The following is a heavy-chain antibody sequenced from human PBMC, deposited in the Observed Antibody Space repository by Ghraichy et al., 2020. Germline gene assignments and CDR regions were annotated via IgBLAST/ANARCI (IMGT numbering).Heavy chain of an antibody. CDR3: ARHRVGYCSGGSCYQPEGGFDP. Sequence: SQTLSLTCTVSGGSISSSSYYWGWIRQPPGKGLEWIGSIYYSGSTYYNPSLKSRVTISVDTSKNQFSLKLSSVTAADTAVYYCARHRVGYCSGGSCYQPEGGFDPWGQGTLVTVSS. CDR2: IYYSGST. D-gene: IGHD2-15*01. V-gene: IGHV4-39*01. J-gene: IGHJ5*02. CDR1: GGSISSSSYY.